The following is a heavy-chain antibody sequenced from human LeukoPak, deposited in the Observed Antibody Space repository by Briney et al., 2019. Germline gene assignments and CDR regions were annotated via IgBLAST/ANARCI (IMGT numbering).Heavy chain of an antibody. V-gene: IGHV3-30*02. D-gene: IGHD6-13*01. CDR2: IRYDGSNK. CDR1: GFTFSSYG. J-gene: IGHJ4*02. Sequence: GGSLRLSCAASGFTFSSYGMHWVRQAPGKGLEWVAFIRYDGSNKYYSDSGKGLFTISRDNSKNTLYLRMNSLRAEDTAVYYCARETPYSNTWTDFDFWGQGTLVTVS. CDR3: ARETPYSNTWTDFDF.